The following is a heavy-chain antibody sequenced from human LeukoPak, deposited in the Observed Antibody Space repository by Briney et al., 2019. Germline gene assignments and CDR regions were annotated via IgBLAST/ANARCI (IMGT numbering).Heavy chain of an antibody. J-gene: IGHJ6*03. D-gene: IGHD1-26*01. Sequence: PSETLSLTCAVSGYSISSGYYWGWIRRPPGKGLEWIGSIYHSGSTYYNPSLKSRVTISVDTSKNQFSLKLSSVTAADTAVYYCASRPLSGSYYYYYYMDVWGKGTTVTVSS. CDR1: GYSISSGYY. CDR2: IYHSGST. V-gene: IGHV4-38-2*01. CDR3: ASRPLSGSYYYYYYMDV.